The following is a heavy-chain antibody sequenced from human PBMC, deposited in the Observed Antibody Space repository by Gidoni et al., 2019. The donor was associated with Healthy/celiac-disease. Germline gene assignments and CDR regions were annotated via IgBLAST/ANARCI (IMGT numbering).Heavy chain of an antibody. D-gene: IGHD4-17*01. CDR3: ARADDYGTNGGLDY. CDR1: GCTFSSYA. Sequence: QVQLVQSGAEVKKPGSSVKFSCKAPGCTFSSYAISWVRQSPGQGLEWMGGIIPIFGTANYAQKFQGRVTITADKSTSTAYMELSSLRSEDTAVYYCARADDYGTNGGLDYWGQGTLVTVSS. V-gene: IGHV1-69*06. J-gene: IGHJ4*02. CDR2: IIPIFGTA.